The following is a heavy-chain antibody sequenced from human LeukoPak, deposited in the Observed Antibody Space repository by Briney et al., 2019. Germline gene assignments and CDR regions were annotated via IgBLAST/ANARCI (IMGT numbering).Heavy chain of an antibody. CDR3: ASRYCSGGSCNDY. Sequence: SETLSLTCAVYGGSFSGYYWSWIRQPPGKGLEWIGKINHSGSTNYNPSLKSRVTISVDTSKNQFSLKLSSVTAADTAVYYCASRYCSGGSCNDYWGQGTLVTVSS. J-gene: IGHJ4*02. CDR2: INHSGST. CDR1: GGSFSGYY. V-gene: IGHV4-34*01. D-gene: IGHD2-15*01.